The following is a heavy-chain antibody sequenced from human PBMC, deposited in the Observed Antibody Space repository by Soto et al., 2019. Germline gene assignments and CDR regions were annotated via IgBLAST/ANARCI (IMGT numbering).Heavy chain of an antibody. CDR3: GRGRYGDY. CDR1: GYTFTSYG. J-gene: IGHJ4*02. V-gene: IGHV1-18*01. D-gene: IGHD1-1*01. Sequence: QVHLVQSGAEVKKPGASVKVSCKASGYTFTSYGITWVRQAAGQGLECMGWISAHNGNTDYAQKLQGRVIVTRDTSTSTAYMELRSLRSADTAMYYCGRGRYGDYLGQGALVTVSS. CDR2: ISAHNGNT.